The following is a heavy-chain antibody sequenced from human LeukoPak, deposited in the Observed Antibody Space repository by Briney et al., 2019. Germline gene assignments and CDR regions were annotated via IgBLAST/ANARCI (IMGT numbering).Heavy chain of an antibody. J-gene: IGHJ4*02. CDR1: GYTFSSYG. Sequence: ASVKVSCKASGYTFSSYGFSRVRQAPGQGLEWMGWISAYTGHTMFAQKYQGRVTMTTDTSTSTAYMELRSLRSDDTAVYYCARGGGSYGDYSLWLGYWGQGTLVTVSS. V-gene: IGHV1-18*01. CDR3: ARGGGSYGDYSLWLGY. D-gene: IGHD4-17*01. CDR2: ISAYTGHT.